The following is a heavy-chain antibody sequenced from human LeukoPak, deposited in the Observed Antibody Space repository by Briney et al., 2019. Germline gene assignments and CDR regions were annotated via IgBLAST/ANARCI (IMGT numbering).Heavy chain of an antibody. J-gene: IGHJ4*02. V-gene: IGHV3-74*01. D-gene: IGHD4-23*01. CDR1: GFTFSSYW. CDR3: VRGNDYGGPHY. CDR2: IDRDGSRI. Sequence: PGGSLRLSCAVSGFTFSSYWMHWVRQAPGKELVWVSRIDRDGSRINYADSVKGRFTISRDNGKNTLFLQMNSLRAEDAAVYYCVRGNDYGGPHYWGQGTLVTVSS.